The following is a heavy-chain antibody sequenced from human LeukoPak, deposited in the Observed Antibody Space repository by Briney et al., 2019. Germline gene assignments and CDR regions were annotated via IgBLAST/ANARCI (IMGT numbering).Heavy chain of an antibody. CDR1: GYTLTELS. V-gene: IGHV1-24*01. D-gene: IGHD3-9*01. J-gene: IGHJ4*02. Sequence: ASVTVSCKVSGYTLTELSMHWVRQAPGKGLEWMGGFDPEDGETIYAQKFQGRVTMTEDTSTDTAYMELSSLRSEDTAVYYCATDLRYFDWLFDYWGQGTPVTVSS. CDR2: FDPEDGET. CDR3: ATDLRYFDWLFDY.